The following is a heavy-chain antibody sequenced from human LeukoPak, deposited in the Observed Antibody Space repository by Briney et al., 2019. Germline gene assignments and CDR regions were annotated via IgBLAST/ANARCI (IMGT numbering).Heavy chain of an antibody. J-gene: IGHJ4*02. CDR3: ASLTVTGR. V-gene: IGHV3-66*01. CDR1: GFTVSSNY. CDR2: IYSGGST. Sequence: GGSLRLSCVASGFTVSSNYMSWVRQAPGKGLEWVSDIYSGGSTYYADSVKGRFTISRDNSKNTLYLQMNSLRAEDTAVYYCASLTVTGRWGQGTLVTVSS. D-gene: IGHD4-17*01.